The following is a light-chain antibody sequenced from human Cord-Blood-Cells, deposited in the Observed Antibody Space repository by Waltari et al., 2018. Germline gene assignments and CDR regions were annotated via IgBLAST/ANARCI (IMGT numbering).Light chain of an antibody. V-gene: IGKV1-9*01. J-gene: IGKJ5*01. CDR3: QQLNSYPLIT. CDR1: QGISSY. CDR2: AAS. Sequence: IQLTQSPSSLSASVGDRVTITCRASQGISSYLAWYQQKPRKAPKLLIYAASTLQSGVPSRFSGSGSGTDFTLTISSLQPEDFATYYCQQLNSYPLITFGQGTRLEIK.